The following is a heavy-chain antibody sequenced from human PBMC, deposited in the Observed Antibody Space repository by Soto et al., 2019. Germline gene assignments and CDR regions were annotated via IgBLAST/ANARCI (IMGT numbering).Heavy chain of an antibody. D-gene: IGHD3-10*01. CDR3: AKKVNSGPGSQYFDY. Sequence: PGGSLRLSCAASGFTFSSYAVSWVRQAPGKGPEWISSISGSGSTIYYADSVKGRFTISRDKSKNTLYLQMSSLRAEDTAVYYCAKKVNSGPGSQYFDYWGQGTLVTVSS. CDR2: ISGSGSTI. CDR1: GFTFSSYA. J-gene: IGHJ4*02. V-gene: IGHV3-23*01.